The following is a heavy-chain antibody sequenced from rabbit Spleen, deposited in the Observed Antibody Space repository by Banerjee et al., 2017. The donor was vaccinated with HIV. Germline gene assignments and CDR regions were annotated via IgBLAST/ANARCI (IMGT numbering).Heavy chain of an antibody. V-gene: IGHV1S45*01. CDR3: ARDSGTSFSSYGMDL. D-gene: IGHD8-1*01. CDR1: GFSFSDKAV. Sequence: QEQLVESGGGLVQPEGSLQLSCTASGFSFSDKAVMCWVRQAPGKGLEWIACINAVTGRAVYASWAKGRFTISKTSSTTVTLQMTSLTAADMATYFCARDSGTSFSSYGMDLWGQGTLVTVS. J-gene: IGHJ6*01. CDR2: INAVTGRA.